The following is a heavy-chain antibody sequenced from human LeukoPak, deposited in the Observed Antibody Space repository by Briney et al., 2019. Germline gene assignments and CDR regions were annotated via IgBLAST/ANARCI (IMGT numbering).Heavy chain of an antibody. CDR2: IIPIFGTA. J-gene: IGHJ4*02. CDR3: ARGNWGSPYYFDY. CDR1: GGTFSSYA. D-gene: IGHD7-27*01. V-gene: IGHV1-69*13. Sequence: GASVKVSCKASGGTFSSYAISWVRQAPGQGLEWMGGIIPIFGTANYAQRFQGRVTITADESTSTAYMELSSLRSEDTAVYYCARGNWGSPYYFDYWGQGTLVTVSS.